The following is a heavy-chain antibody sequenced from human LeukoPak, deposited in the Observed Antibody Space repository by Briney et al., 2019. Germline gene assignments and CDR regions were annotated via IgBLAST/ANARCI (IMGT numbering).Heavy chain of an antibody. J-gene: IGHJ6*03. Sequence: SVKVSCRASGGTFSSYATSWVRQAPGQGLEWMGGIIPIFGTANYAQKFQGRVTITADESTSTAYMELSSLRSEDTAVYYCARSPLIQYDFWSGYDPPDYYYYYMDVWGKGTTVTVSS. CDR2: IIPIFGTA. CDR3: ARSPLIQYDFWSGYDPPDYYYYYMDV. V-gene: IGHV1-69*01. CDR1: GGTFSSYA. D-gene: IGHD3-3*01.